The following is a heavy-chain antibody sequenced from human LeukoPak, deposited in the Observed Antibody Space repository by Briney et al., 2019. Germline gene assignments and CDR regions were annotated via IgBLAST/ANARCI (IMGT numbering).Heavy chain of an antibody. Sequence: GGSLRLSCVVSGFTFSDYYMTWVRQAPGKGLEWLSSISSSGGTIYYADSVKGRFTISSDNAKKSLYLQMISLTADDTAVYSCAKDKRAEILGLVRTTLDYWGQGTRVTVSS. CDR3: AKDKRAEILGLVRTTLDY. V-gene: IGHV3-11*01. CDR1: GFTFSDYY. D-gene: IGHD3/OR15-3a*01. J-gene: IGHJ4*02. CDR2: ISSSGGTI.